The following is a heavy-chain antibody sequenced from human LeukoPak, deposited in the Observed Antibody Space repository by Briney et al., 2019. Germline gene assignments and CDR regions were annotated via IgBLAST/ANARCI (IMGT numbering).Heavy chain of an antibody. CDR3: AGGGADSSGYIYDY. J-gene: IGHJ4*02. CDR1: GYTFINYY. CDR2: IDPGSGGT. D-gene: IGHD3-22*01. V-gene: IGHV1-46*04. Sequence: ASVKVSCKASGYTFINYYMHWVRQPPGQGLEWMGIIDPGSGGTTYAQKLQGRVTMTRDTSTSTVYMELSSLRSEDTAVYYCAGGGADSSGYIYDYWGQGTLVTVSS.